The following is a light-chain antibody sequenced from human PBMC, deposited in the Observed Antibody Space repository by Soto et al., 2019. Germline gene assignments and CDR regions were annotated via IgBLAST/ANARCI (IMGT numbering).Light chain of an antibody. V-gene: IGLV2-11*01. J-gene: IGLJ2*01. CDR2: DVS. CDR3: CSYAGTYTFVV. CDR1: GSVVGGYNY. Sequence: QSALTQPRSVSGSPGKSATSPAPEPGSVVGGYNYVSWYQQNPGKAPKLMIYDVSKRPSGVPDRFSGSKSDNTASLTISGLQAEDEADYYCCSYAGTYTFVVFGGGTKLTVL.